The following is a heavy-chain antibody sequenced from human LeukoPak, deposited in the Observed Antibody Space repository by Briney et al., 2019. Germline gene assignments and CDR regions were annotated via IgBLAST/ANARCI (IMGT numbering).Heavy chain of an antibody. Sequence: GASVMVSCKASGYTFTSYGISWVRQAPGQGLEWMGWISAYNGNTNYAQKPQGRVTMTTDTSTSPAYMELRSLRSDDTAVYYCARVLRGCMDVWGKGTTVTVSS. V-gene: IGHV1-18*01. CDR1: GYTFTSYG. D-gene: IGHD1-26*01. CDR3: ARVLRGCMDV. CDR2: ISAYNGNT. J-gene: IGHJ6*03.